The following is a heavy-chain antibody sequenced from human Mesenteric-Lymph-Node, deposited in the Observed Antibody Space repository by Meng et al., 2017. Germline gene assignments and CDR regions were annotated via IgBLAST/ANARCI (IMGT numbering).Heavy chain of an antibody. CDR1: GYTFTSYD. CDR3: ARGPYHYDSSGYYYGLDY. D-gene: IGHD3-22*01. Sequence: ASVKVSCKASGYTFTSYDINWVRQATGQGLEWMGWMNPNSGNTAYAQKFQGRVTMTRSTSRSTAYMEVSSLRSEDTAVYYCARGPYHYDSSGYYYGLDYWGQGTLVTVSS. V-gene: IGHV1-8*01. J-gene: IGHJ4*01. CDR2: MNPNSGNT.